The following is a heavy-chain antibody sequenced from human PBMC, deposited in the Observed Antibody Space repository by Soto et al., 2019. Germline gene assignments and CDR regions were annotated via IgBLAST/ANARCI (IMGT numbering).Heavy chain of an antibody. CDR2: IKQDGSEK. D-gene: IGHD3-22*01. CDR1: GFTFSSYW. Sequence: GGSLRLSCAASGFTFSSYWMSWVRQAPEKGLEWVANIKQDGSEKYYVDSVKGRFTISRDNAKNSLYLQMNSLRAEDTAVYYCARFYYDSSGYLPSPYYYYYGMDVWGQGTTVTVSS. J-gene: IGHJ6*02. V-gene: IGHV3-7*04. CDR3: ARFYYDSSGYLPSPYYYYYGMDV.